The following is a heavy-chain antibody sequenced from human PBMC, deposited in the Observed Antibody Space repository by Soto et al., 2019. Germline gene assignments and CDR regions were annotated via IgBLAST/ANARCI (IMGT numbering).Heavy chain of an antibody. J-gene: IGHJ6*02. CDR2: IIPIFGTA. V-gene: IGHV1-69*12. CDR3: ATMKGGYQSYYYGMDV. CDR1: GGTFTSYA. D-gene: IGHD3-16*02. Sequence: QVQLVQSGAEVKKPGSSVKVSCKASGGTFTSYAISWVRQAPGQGLEWVGGIIPIFGTADYAQKFQGRVTITADESTSXAYMELSSLRSEDTAVYYCATMKGGYQSYYYGMDVWGQGTTVTVSS.